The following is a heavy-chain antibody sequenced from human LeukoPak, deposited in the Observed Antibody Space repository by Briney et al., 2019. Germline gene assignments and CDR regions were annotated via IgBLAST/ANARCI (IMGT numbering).Heavy chain of an antibody. V-gene: IGHV3-64*01. CDR3: ATLSHSDYFDY. J-gene: IGHJ4*02. Sequence: PGGSLRLSCAASGXTFSSYAMHWVRQAPGKGLEYVSAISGNGGITYYANSVKGRFTISRDNSKNTLYLQMGSLRTEDMAVYYCATLSHSDYFDYWGQGTLVTVSS. CDR1: GXTFSSYA. CDR2: ISGNGGIT.